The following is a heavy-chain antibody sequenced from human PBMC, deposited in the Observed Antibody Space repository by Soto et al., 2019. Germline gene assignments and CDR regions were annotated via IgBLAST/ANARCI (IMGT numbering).Heavy chain of an antibody. D-gene: IGHD1-1*01. Sequence: SETLSLTCTVSGGSISSSSYYWGWIRQPPGKGLEWIGSIYYSGSTYYNPSLKSRVTISVDTSKNQFSLKLSSVTAADTAVYYCARHGTSNSYYYYYYGMEVWGEGTKVTVSS. CDR2: IYYSGST. CDR1: GGSISSSSYY. CDR3: ARHGTSNSYYYYYYGMEV. V-gene: IGHV4-39*01. J-gene: IGHJ6*02.